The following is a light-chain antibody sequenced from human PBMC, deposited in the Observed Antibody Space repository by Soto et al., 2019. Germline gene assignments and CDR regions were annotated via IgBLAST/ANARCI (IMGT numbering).Light chain of an antibody. J-gene: IGKJ1*01. CDR1: QGISNY. Sequence: DIQMTQSPSSLSASVGDRVTITCRASQGISNYLAWYQQKPGKVPKLLIYAAPTLQSGDPSRFSGSGSGTDFTLTITSLQTEDVPTYYCQKYNSAPWTFGQGTKVEIK. CDR3: QKYNSAPWT. CDR2: AAP. V-gene: IGKV1-27*01.